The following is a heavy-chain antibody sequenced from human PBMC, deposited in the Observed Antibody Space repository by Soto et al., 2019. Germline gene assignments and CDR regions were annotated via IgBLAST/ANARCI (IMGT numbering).Heavy chain of an antibody. CDR3: ATSRHYYYHVMDV. V-gene: IGHV3-23*01. J-gene: IGHJ6*02. CDR1: GFTLSTYA. CDR2: IGGSGNNT. Sequence: EVQLLESGGGLVQPGGSLRLSCAASGFTLSTYAMSWVRQAPGKGLEWISAIGGSGNNTYYADSVKGRFAISRDNSKNIQYLQTNSLRAEVMAVYYCATSRHYYYHVMDVWDQGTTVTVSS.